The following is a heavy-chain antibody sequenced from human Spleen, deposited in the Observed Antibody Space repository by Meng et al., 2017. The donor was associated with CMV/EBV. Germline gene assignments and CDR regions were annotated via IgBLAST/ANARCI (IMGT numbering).Heavy chain of an antibody. CDR1: ITFSSYA. V-gene: IGHV3-23*03. J-gene: IGHJ5*02. Sequence: ITFSSYAMSWVRQAPGKGLEWVSVIYSGGSSTYYANSVKGRFTISRDNSKNTLYLQMNSLRAEDTAVYYCAKEPYDFWSGPSGWFDPWGQGTLVTVSS. CDR2: IYSGGSST. D-gene: IGHD3-3*01. CDR3: AKEPYDFWSGPSGWFDP.